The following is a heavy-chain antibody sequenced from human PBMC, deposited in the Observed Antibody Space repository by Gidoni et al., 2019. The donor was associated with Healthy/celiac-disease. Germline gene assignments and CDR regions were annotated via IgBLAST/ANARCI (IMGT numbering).Heavy chain of an antibody. CDR2: ISGSGGST. CDR3: AKATAYYDSSGYLGDY. D-gene: IGHD3-22*01. Sequence: EVQLLESGGGLVQPGGSLRLSGAASGFTFSSYAMSWVRQAPGKGLEWVSAISGSGGSTYYADSVKGRFTISRDNSKNTLYLQMNSLRAEDTAVYYCAKATAYYDSSGYLGDYWGQGTLVTVSS. CDR1: GFTFSSYA. J-gene: IGHJ4*02. V-gene: IGHV3-23*01.